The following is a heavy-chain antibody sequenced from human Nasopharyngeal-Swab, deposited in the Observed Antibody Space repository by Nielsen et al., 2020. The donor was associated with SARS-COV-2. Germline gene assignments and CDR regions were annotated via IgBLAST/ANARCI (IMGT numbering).Heavy chain of an antibody. V-gene: IGHV3-23*01. CDR2: ISDSGGTT. CDR3: ARDLGGGYCTTTNCPGS. Sequence: GESLKISCAASGFTFSTYAMSWVRQAPGKGLEWVSDISDSGGTTYYADSVKGRFTISRDNSKNTLYLQMNSLRAEDTAIYYCARDLGGGYCTTTNCPGSWGQGTLVTVSS. J-gene: IGHJ1*01. D-gene: IGHD2-2*01. CDR1: GFTFSTYA.